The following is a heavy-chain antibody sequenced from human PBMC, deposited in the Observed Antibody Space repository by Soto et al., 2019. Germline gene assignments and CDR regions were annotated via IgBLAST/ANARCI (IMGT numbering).Heavy chain of an antibody. V-gene: IGHV4-39*01. CDR3: ASHTYYHDSGCYYYPPWLDS. CDR2: IYYSGST. J-gene: IGHJ5*01. D-gene: IGHD3-22*01. CDR1: YGNIGSRGDY. Sequence: VSYGNIGSRGDYWIVNKKPPGKGLEWFGSIYYSGSTYYNPSLKSRVTISVDTSKNQFSLKLSFVTAADTAVYYCASHTYYHDSGCYYYPPWLDSWGTGLLVTVFS.